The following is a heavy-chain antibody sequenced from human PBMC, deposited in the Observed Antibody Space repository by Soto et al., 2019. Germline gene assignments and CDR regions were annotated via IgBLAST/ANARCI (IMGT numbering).Heavy chain of an antibody. D-gene: IGHD2-15*01. CDR1: GFTVSSHA. V-gene: IGHV3-23*01. J-gene: IGHJ3*02. Sequence: EVQVLESGGGLVQPGGSLRLSCEGSGFTVSSHAMTWIRQAPGKGPEWVSTVTADGGTYYADSVKGRFAMSRDTSENTQYLQMNSLGAEDPAAYYCAPHVSCSGGSCQYDAFAIRGQGTMVTVSS. CDR3: APHVSCSGGSCQYDAFAI. CDR2: VTADGGT.